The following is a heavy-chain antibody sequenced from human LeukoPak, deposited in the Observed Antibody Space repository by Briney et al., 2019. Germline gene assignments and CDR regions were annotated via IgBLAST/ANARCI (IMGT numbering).Heavy chain of an antibody. Sequence: SVKVSCKASAGTFSSYAISWVRQAPGQGLEGMGGIIPIFGTANYAQKFQGRVTITADKSTSTVYMELSSLRSEDTSVYYCASGGGIYCSRTSCYAVDYYYGMDVWGKGTTVTVSS. J-gene: IGHJ6*04. V-gene: IGHV1-69*06. D-gene: IGHD2-2*01. CDR2: IIPIFGTA. CDR1: AGTFSSYA. CDR3: ASGGGIYCSRTSCYAVDYYYGMDV.